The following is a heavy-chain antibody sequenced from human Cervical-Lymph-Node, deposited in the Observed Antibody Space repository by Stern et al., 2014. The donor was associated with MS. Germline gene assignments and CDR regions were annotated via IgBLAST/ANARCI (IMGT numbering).Heavy chain of an antibody. Sequence: QVQLQQWGAGLLKPSETLSLTCAVYGGSFSSYYWIWIRQPPGKGLEWIGEIDHSGRTNYKPSLKSRVTMSVDTSENQFSLKLDSVTAADTAVYYCASDSGWLDYWGQGTLVTVSS. CDR2: IDHSGRT. J-gene: IGHJ4*02. V-gene: IGHV4-34*01. D-gene: IGHD6-19*01. CDR3: ASDSGWLDY. CDR1: GGSFSSYY.